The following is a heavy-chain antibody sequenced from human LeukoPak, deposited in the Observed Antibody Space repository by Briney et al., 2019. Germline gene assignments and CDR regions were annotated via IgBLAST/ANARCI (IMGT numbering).Heavy chain of an antibody. V-gene: IGHV3-7*01. D-gene: IGHD3-16*01. CDR2: IKQDGSEK. CDR1: GFTFSSYW. J-gene: IGHJ4*02. CDR3: ARDYSYANYYFDH. Sequence: GGSLRLSCAASGFTFSSYWMSWVRQAPGKGLEWVANIKQDGSEKYYVDSVKGRFSISRDNAKNSLYLQMNSLRAEDTAVYYCARDYSYANYYFDHWGQGTLVTVSS.